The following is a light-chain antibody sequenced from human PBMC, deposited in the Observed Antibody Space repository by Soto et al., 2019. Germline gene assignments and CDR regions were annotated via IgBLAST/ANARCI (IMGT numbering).Light chain of an antibody. V-gene: IGKV3-15*01. Sequence: EIVMTQSPASLSVSPGERASLSCRASQSVGSNLAWYQHKPGKAPRLLIYGAFTRATGVPVRFSGSGSGTDFTLTISGLQSEDIAVYYCQEYSSWWTFGQGTKVEI. CDR2: GAF. CDR3: QEYSSWWT. J-gene: IGKJ1*01. CDR1: QSVGSN.